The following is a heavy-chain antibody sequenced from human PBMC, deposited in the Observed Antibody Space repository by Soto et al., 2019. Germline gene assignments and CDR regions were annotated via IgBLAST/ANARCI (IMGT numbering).Heavy chain of an antibody. CDR1: GFTVTNKY. J-gene: IGHJ2*01. D-gene: IGHD4-17*01. CDR2: IYSGGAT. V-gene: IGHV3-53*01. Sequence: EVQLVESGGNLIQPGGSLRLSCAASGFTVTNKYMTWVRQAPGKGLEWVSLIYSGGATSYADSVKGRFTISRDNSKDILHLQVNSLRAEDTAVYYCARVDYGDYGWYFDLWGRGTLVTVSS. CDR3: ARVDYGDYGWYFDL.